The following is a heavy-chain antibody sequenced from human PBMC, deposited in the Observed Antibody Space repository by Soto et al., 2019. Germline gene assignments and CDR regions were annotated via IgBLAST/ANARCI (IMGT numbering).Heavy chain of an antibody. CDR2: ISGSGGST. Sequence: GGSLRLSCAASGFTFSSYAMSWVRQAPGKGLEWVSAISGSGGSTYYADSVKGRFTISRDNSKNTLYLQMNSLRAEDTAVYYCAAWDLLRVHFHHWGQGTLVTVSA. J-gene: IGHJ1*01. V-gene: IGHV3-23*01. CDR3: AAWDLLRVHFHH. D-gene: IGHD1-26*01. CDR1: GFTFSSYA.